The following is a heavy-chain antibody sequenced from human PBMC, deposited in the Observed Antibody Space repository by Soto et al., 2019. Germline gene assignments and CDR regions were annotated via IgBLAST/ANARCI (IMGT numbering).Heavy chain of an antibody. D-gene: IGHD1-26*01. CDR3: AKDQWELLVYYYYGMAV. CDR2: ISYDGSNK. CDR1: GLIFSSDG. Sequence: GQDLRLSCSGSGLIFSSDGMHGCRHAPGKELEWVAVISYDGSNKYYADSVKGRFTISRDNSKNTLYLQMNSLRAEDTAVYYCAKDQWELLVYYYYGMAVWGQGTTVTVSS. J-gene: IGHJ6*02. V-gene: IGHV3-30*18.